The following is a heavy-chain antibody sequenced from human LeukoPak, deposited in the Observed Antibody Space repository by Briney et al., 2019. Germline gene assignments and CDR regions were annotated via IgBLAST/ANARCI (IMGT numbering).Heavy chain of an antibody. CDR2: ISAYNGNT. Sequence: ASVKVSCKASGYTFTSYGISWVRQAPGQGLEWMGWISAYNGNTNYAQKLQGRVTMTTDTSTSTAYMELRSLRSDDTAVYYCARQYDFWSAKDEDNWFDPWGQGTLVTVSS. V-gene: IGHV1-18*01. CDR1: GYTFTSYG. J-gene: IGHJ5*02. CDR3: ARQYDFWSAKDEDNWFDP. D-gene: IGHD3-3*01.